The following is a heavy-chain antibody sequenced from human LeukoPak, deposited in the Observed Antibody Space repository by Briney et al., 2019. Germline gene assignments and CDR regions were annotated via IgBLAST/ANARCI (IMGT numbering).Heavy chain of an antibody. CDR3: ARGLRITMVRGRRDAFDI. CDR1: GGSFSGYY. D-gene: IGHD3-10*01. Sequence: PSETLSLTCAVYGGSFSGYYWSWIRQPPGKGLEWIGEINHSGSTNYNPSLKSRATISVDTSKNQFSLKLSSVTAADTAVYYCARGLRITMVRGRRDAFDIWGQGTMVTVSS. V-gene: IGHV4-34*01. CDR2: INHSGST. J-gene: IGHJ3*02.